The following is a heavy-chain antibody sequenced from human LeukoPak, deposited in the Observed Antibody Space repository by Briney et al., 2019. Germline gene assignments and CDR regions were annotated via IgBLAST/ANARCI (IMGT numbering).Heavy chain of an antibody. V-gene: IGHV3-23*01. D-gene: IGHD6-19*01. CDR2: ISGSGGST. J-gene: IGHJ4*02. CDR3: AKEGAVAGYFDY. Sequence: ETGGSLRLSCAASGFTFSSYAMSWVRQAPGKGLEWVSAISGSGGSTYYADSVKGRFTISRDNSKNTLYLQMSSLRAEDTAVYYCAKEGAVAGYFDYWGQGTLVTVSS. CDR1: GFTFSSYA.